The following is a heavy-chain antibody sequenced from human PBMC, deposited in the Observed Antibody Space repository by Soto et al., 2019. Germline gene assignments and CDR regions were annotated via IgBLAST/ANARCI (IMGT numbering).Heavy chain of an antibody. Sequence: QVQLVQSGAEVKKPGASVKVSCKASGYTFTSYAMHWVRQAPGQRLEWMGWINAGNGNTKYSQKFQGRVTITRDTSASTAYIELSSLRSEDTAVYYCARDPFYGSGSYIYYYSGMDVWGQGTTVTVSS. V-gene: IGHV1-3*01. CDR3: ARDPFYGSGSYIYYYSGMDV. CDR1: GYTFTSYA. CDR2: INAGNGNT. J-gene: IGHJ6*02. D-gene: IGHD3-10*01.